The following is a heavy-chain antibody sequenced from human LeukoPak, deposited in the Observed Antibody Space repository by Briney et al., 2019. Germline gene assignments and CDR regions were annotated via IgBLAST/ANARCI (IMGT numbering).Heavy chain of an antibody. Sequence: GGSLRLSCAASGFTFSSYWMNWARQAPGKGLEWVGRIASKTDGGTTDYAAPVKGRFTISRDDSKNTLFLQMNSLKTEDTAVYYCTTGIRGDCGQGTLVTVSS. V-gene: IGHV3-15*04. CDR2: IASKTDGGTT. CDR1: GFTFSSYW. CDR3: TTGIRGD. J-gene: IGHJ4*02.